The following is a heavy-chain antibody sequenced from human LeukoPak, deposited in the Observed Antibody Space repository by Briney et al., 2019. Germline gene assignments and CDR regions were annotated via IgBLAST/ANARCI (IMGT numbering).Heavy chain of an antibody. J-gene: IGHJ6*02. Sequence: PGGSLRLSCAASGFTFSSYEMNWVRQAPGKGLEWVSYISSSGSTIYYADSVKGRFTISRDNAKNSLYLQMNSLRAEDTAVYYCARVEGSFWSGYYSYYYYGMDVWGQGTTVTVSS. V-gene: IGHV3-48*03. CDR1: GFTFSSYE. D-gene: IGHD3-3*01. CDR2: ISSSGSTI. CDR3: ARVEGSFWSGYYSYYYYGMDV.